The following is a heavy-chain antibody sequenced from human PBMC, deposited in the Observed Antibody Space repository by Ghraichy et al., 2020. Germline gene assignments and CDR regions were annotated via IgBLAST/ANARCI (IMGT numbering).Heavy chain of an antibody. CDR2: IRYDGSNK. CDR1: GFTFSSYG. D-gene: IGHD2-15*01. J-gene: IGHJ6*02. CDR3: AKVGVGYSVYYGMDV. Sequence: GGSLRLSCAASGFTFSSYGMHWVRQAPGKGLEWVAFIRYDGSNKYYADSVKGRFTISRDNSKNTLYLQMNSLRAEDTAVYYCAKVGVGYSVYYGMDVWGQGTTVTVSS. V-gene: IGHV3-30*02.